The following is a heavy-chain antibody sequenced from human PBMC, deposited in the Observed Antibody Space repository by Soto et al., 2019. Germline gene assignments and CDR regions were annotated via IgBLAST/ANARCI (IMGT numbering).Heavy chain of an antibody. Sequence: SETLSLTCTVSGGSISSYYWSWIRQPPGKGLEWIGYIYYSGSTNYNPSLKSRVTISVDTSKNQFSLKLSSVTAADTAVHYCARVMVRGVFDYWGQGTLVTVSS. D-gene: IGHD3-10*01. V-gene: IGHV4-59*08. CDR3: ARVMVRGVFDY. CDR2: IYYSGST. CDR1: GGSISSYY. J-gene: IGHJ4*02.